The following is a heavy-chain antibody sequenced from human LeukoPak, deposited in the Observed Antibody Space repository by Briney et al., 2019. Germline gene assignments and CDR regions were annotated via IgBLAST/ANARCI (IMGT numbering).Heavy chain of an antibody. CDR2: ISAYNGNT. CDR1: GYTFTSYG. CDR3: AYQQQAYYYGMDV. D-gene: IGHD6-13*01. J-gene: IGHJ6*02. Sequence: RASVKVSFKASGYTFTSYGISWVRQAPGQGLEWMGWISAYNGNTNYAQKLRGRVTMTTDTSTSTAYMELRSLRSDDTAVYYCAYQQQAYYYGMDVWGQGTTVTVSS. V-gene: IGHV1-18*01.